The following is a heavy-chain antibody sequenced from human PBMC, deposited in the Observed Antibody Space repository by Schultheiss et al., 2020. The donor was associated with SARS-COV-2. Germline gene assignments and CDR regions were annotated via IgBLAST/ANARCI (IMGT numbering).Heavy chain of an antibody. V-gene: IGHV4-31*03. J-gene: IGHJ6*02. CDR3: ARGVHGVVPGPLGLGPWYYYYGVDV. CDR1: GGSISSGGYY. CDR2: IYYSGNT. D-gene: IGHD2-2*01. Sequence: SETLSLTCSVSGGSISSGGYYWSWIRQLPGKGLEWIGYIYYSGNTYYNPSLKSRVTISVDTSKNQFSLKLSSVTAADTAVYYCARGVHGVVPGPLGLGPWYYYYGVDVWGQGTTVTVSS.